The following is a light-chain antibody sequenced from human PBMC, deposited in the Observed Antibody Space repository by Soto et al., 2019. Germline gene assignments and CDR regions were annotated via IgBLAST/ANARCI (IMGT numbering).Light chain of an antibody. V-gene: IGLV2-14*01. Sequence: QSVLTQPASVSGSPGQSVTISCTGTSSDVGGYNYVSWYQQHPGKAHKLMIYDVSNRPSGVSNRFSGSKSGNTASLTIYRLQAEDEADYYCSSYTSSSTLYVFGTGTKVTVL. CDR3: SSYTSSSTLYV. CDR1: SSDVGGYNY. J-gene: IGLJ1*01. CDR2: DVS.